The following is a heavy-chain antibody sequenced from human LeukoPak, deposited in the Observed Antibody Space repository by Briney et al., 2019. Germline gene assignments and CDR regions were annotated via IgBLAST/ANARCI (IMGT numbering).Heavy chain of an antibody. D-gene: IGHD3-10*01. V-gene: IGHV1-46*01. CDR3: ARVTITMVRGVITGLNWFDP. Sequence: ASVKVSCKASGYTFTSYYMHWVRQAPGQGLEWMGIINPSGGSTNYAQKLQGRVTMTTDTSTSTAYMELRSLRSDDTAVYYCARVTITMVRGVITGLNWFDPWGQGTLVTVSS. J-gene: IGHJ5*02. CDR1: GYTFTSYY. CDR2: INPSGGST.